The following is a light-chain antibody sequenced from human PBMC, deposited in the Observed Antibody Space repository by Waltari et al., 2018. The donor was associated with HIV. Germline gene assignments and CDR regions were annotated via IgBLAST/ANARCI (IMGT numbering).Light chain of an antibody. CDR3: CSCPRSGIRYV. J-gene: IGLJ1*01. CDR1: SSNVETDDL. V-gene: IGLV2-23*02. CDR2: EVT. Sequence: QSALPQPAPVSGSPGPSITISCTGSSSNVETDDLVSWYQQHPGEAPKLIIDEVTKRPSGVSNRFSGSKSGNTASLTISGRQAEDEAEYYCCSCPRSGIRYVFGTGTKVTVL.